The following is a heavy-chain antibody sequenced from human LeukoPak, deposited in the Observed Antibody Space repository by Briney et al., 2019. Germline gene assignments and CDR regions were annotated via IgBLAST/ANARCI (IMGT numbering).Heavy chain of an antibody. CDR2: IWYDGSSK. Sequence: GGSLRLSCAASGFTFSSYGMHWVRQAPGKGLEWVAVIWYDGSSKYYADSVKGRFTVSRDNSKNLLYLQMDSLRVEDTAVYYCARAGTCSSTSCDGGIEYWGQGTLVTVSS. J-gene: IGHJ4*02. CDR1: GFTFSSYG. D-gene: IGHD2-2*01. CDR3: ARAGTCSSTSCDGGIEY. V-gene: IGHV3-33*03.